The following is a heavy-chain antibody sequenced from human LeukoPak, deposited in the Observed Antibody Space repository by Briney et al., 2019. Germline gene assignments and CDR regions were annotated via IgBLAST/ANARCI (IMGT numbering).Heavy chain of an antibody. CDR1: GYTFTGYY. J-gene: IGHJ4*02. Sequence: GASVKVSCTAPGYTFTGYYMHWVRQAPGQGLEWMGWINLNSGGTNYAQKFQGRVTMTRDTSISTAYMELSRLRSDDTAVYYCARVSVSTTYYYDSSGYYFTSWGQGTLVTVSS. D-gene: IGHD3-22*01. CDR2: INLNSGGT. CDR3: ARVSVSTTYYYDSSGYYFTS. V-gene: IGHV1-2*02.